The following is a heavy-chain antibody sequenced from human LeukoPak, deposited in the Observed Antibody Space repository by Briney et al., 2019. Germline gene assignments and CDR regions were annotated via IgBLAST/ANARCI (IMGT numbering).Heavy chain of an antibody. D-gene: IGHD4-17*01. CDR1: GFTFNNYA. Sequence: GGSLRLSCAASGFTFNNYAMNWVRQAPGKGLEWVSSISGGGETTYYADSAEGRFTISRDDSQNTLYLQMNSLRAEDTAVYYCARDYADYVGYFFFDYWGQGTLVTVSS. V-gene: IGHV3-23*01. CDR3: ARDYADYVGYFFFDY. CDR2: ISGGGETT. J-gene: IGHJ4*02.